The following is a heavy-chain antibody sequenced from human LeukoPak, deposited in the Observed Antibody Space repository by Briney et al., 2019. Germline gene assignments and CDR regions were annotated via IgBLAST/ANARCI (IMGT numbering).Heavy chain of an antibody. CDR1: GGSFNGYY. D-gene: IGHD6-13*01. CDR3: ARGLGYSSSPIDY. CDR2: INHSGST. Sequence: SETLSLTCAVYGGSFNGYYWSWIRQPPGKGLEWIGEINHSGSTNYNPSLKSRVTISVDTSKNQFSLKLSSVTAADTAVYYCARGLGYSSSPIDYWGQGTLVTVSS. V-gene: IGHV4-34*01. J-gene: IGHJ4*02.